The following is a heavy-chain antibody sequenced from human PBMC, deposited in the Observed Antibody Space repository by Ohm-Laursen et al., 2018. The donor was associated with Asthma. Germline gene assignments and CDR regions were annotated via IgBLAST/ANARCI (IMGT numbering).Heavy chain of an antibody. Sequence: GSLRLSCSASGFTFSDYFMHWVRQGPGEGLVWISHIFPHGRHTNYADSVKGRFTISRDNAKNTLYLQMNSLRAEDTAVYYCTRGGHYGSYFDYWGQGTLVTVSS. J-gene: IGHJ4*02. CDR3: TRGGHYGSYFDY. D-gene: IGHD4-17*01. CDR2: IFPHGRHT. CDR1: GFTFSDYF. V-gene: IGHV3-74*01.